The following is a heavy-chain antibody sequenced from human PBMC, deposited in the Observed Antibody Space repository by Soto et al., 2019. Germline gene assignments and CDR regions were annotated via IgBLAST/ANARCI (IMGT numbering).Heavy chain of an antibody. Sequence: SKPQPLPYAVSGDSISSRNCWRWVRQPPGKGLEWIGEIYHSGSTNYNSSLKSRVTISVDKSKNQFSLKLSSVTAADTAVYYCARRYYDILTGYYHFDYWGQGTLVTVSS. CDR2: IYHSGST. J-gene: IGHJ4*02. CDR3: ARRYYDILTGYYHFDY. D-gene: IGHD3-9*01. CDR1: GDSISSRNC. V-gene: IGHV4-4*02.